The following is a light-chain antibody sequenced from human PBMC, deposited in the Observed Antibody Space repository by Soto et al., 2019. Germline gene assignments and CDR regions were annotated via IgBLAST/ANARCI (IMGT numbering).Light chain of an antibody. CDR2: DAS. J-gene: IGKJ1*01. Sequence: EIVLTQSPAALSLSPGEGATLSCRASQSVSSYLAWYRQKPGQAPRLLIFDASNRATGISARFSGSGSGTDFTLTISSLEPEDFAVYYCQQRSNWPWTFGQGTKVEIK. CDR3: QQRSNWPWT. V-gene: IGKV3-11*01. CDR1: QSVSSY.